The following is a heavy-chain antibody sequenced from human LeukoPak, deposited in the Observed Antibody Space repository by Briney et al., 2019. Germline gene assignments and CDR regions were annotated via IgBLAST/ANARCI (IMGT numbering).Heavy chain of an antibody. CDR3: TSRALGYCSGGNCGRDHQTIDY. Sequence: GGSLRLSCAASGFTFSGSAMHWVRQASGKGLEWVGRIRSKANSYATAYAASVKGRFTISRDDSKNTAYLQMNSLKTEDTAVYYCTSRALGYCSGGNCGRDHQTIDYWGQGTLVTVSS. J-gene: IGHJ4*02. V-gene: IGHV3-73*01. CDR2: IRSKANSYAT. D-gene: IGHD2-15*01. CDR1: GFTFSGSA.